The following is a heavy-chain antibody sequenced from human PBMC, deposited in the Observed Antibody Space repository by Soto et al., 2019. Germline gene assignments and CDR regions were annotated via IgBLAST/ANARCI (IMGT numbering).Heavy chain of an antibody. D-gene: IGHD6-13*01. CDR2: TYYRSKWYN. CDR3: ARSISAAATYNWFDH. Sequence: PSQTLSLTCVISGDSVSSNSAARNWIRQSPSRGLEWLGRTYYRSKWYNDYAVSVKSRITINPDTSRNQFALQLNSVIPEDTAVYYCARSISAAATYNWFDHWGQGTLVTVSS. V-gene: IGHV6-1*01. J-gene: IGHJ5*02. CDR1: GDSVSSNSAA.